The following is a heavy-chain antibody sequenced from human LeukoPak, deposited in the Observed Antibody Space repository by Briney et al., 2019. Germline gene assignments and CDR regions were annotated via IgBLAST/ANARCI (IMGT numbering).Heavy chain of an antibody. Sequence: SETLSLTCTVSGGSIGSYYWSWIRQPPRKGLEWIGYIYYSGSTNYSPSLKSRVTISVDTSKNQFSLKLNSVTAADTAVYYCARGDRKYGFYCWGQGTLVTVSS. CDR3: ARGDRKYGFYC. J-gene: IGHJ4*02. CDR2: IYYSGST. CDR1: GGSIGSYY. D-gene: IGHD1-14*01. V-gene: IGHV4-59*01.